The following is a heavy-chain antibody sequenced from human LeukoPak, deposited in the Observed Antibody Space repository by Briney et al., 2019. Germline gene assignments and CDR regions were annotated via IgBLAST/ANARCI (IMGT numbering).Heavy chain of an antibody. CDR1: VETLTEVS. J-gene: IGHJ4*02. CDR2: FDPEDGET. Sequence: ASVSVSSAVSVETLTEVSMRRGRGAPGKGGGWGGGFDPEDGETIYAQQFQGRLTMTEDTSTDTAYMQMSSLRSEDTAVYYCATGGHYDLDYWGQGTLVTVSS. CDR3: ATGGHYDLDY. D-gene: IGHD3-22*01. V-gene: IGHV1-24*01.